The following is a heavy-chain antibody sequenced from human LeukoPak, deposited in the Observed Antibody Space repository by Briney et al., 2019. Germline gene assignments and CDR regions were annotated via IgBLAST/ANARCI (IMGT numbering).Heavy chain of an antibody. CDR2: ISHSGSSI. CDR1: GFTFSNYL. J-gene: IGHJ4*02. Sequence: GGSLRLSCVASGFTFSNYLMNWVRQAPGKGLEWVSGISHSGSSIYYADSVKGRFTISGDNSKNTLYLQMDRLRVEDTAVYYCAMALDYWGQGTLVTVSS. CDR3: AMALDY. V-gene: IGHV3-23*01.